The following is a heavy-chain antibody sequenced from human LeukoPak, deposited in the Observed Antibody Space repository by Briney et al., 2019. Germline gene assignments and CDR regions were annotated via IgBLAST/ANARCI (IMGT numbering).Heavy chain of an antibody. J-gene: IGHJ4*02. Sequence: ASVMVSCKASGYTFTSYGITWVRQAPGQGLEWVGWISTYNGNTNFAQELQGRVTMTTDTSTSTAYMELRSLTSDDTAVYYCATGAAAGPGDYWGQGTLVTVSS. CDR1: GYTFTSYG. CDR3: ATGAAAGPGDY. V-gene: IGHV1-18*01. D-gene: IGHD6-13*01. CDR2: ISTYNGNT.